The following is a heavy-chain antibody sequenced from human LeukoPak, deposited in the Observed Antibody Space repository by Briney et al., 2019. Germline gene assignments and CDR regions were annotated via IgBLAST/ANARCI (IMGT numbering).Heavy chain of an antibody. CDR3: ARDQGDRDYYYYGMDV. D-gene: IGHD3-10*01. CDR2: INPNSGGT. CDR1: GYTFTGYY. V-gene: IGHV1-2*06. J-gene: IGHJ6*02. Sequence: GASVKVSCKASGYTFTGYYMHWVRQAPGQGLEWMGRINPNSGGTNYAQKFQGRVTMTRDTSISTAYMELSRLRSDDTAVHYCARDQGDRDYYYYGMDVWGQGTTVTVSS.